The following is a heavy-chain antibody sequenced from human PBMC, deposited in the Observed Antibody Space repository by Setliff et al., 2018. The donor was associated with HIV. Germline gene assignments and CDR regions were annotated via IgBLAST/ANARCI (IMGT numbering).Heavy chain of an antibody. Sequence: TLSSYAMNWVRQAPGKGLEWISGVSGSGKDTYYADSVKGRFIISRDNSKKTVYLQMNSLRAEDTAVYFCAKVGSTNWYYFDYWGQGTLVTVSS. CDR2: VSGSGKDT. D-gene: IGHD6-13*01. V-gene: IGHV3-23*01. CDR1: TLSSYA. CDR3: AKVGSTNWYYFDY. J-gene: IGHJ4*02.